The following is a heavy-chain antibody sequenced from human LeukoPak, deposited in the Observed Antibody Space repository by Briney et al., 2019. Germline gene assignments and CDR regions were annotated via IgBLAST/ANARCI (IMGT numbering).Heavy chain of an antibody. CDR2: MYFSGST. J-gene: IGHJ6*03. V-gene: IGHV4-39*07. Sequence: PSETLSLTCSVSGYSIRSNGYYWGWIRQPPGKGLEWIGSMYFSGSTYYNPSLKSRVTISVDTSKNQFSLKLSSVTAADTAVYYCARGVGPYGDYAEVIMRYYYYYYYMDVWGKGTTVTVSS. D-gene: IGHD4-17*01. CDR1: GYSIRSNGYY. CDR3: ARGVGPYGDYAEVIMRYYYYYYYMDV.